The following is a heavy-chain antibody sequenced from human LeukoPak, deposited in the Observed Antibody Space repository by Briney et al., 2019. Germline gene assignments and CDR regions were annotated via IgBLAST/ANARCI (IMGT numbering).Heavy chain of an antibody. D-gene: IGHD1-26*01. J-gene: IGHJ4*02. CDR1: GYSFATYW. Sequence: GESLKISCKGSGYSFATYWIGWVRQMPGKGLEWMGIIYPGDSDTRYRPSFQGQVTASGDKSISTAYLQWSTLKASDTAMYYCARLHRGNSGRYLDYWGQRVLVTVPS. V-gene: IGHV5-51*01. CDR2: IYPGDSDT. CDR3: ARLHRGNSGRYLDY.